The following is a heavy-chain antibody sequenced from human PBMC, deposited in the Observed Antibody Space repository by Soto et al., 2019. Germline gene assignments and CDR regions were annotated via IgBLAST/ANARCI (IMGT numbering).Heavy chain of an antibody. CDR1: GFSFNYA. CDR2: ITGGGST. J-gene: IGHJ4*02. V-gene: IGHV3-23*01. D-gene: IGHD2-21*01. CDR3: AKDAVYNDGLWLVSD. Sequence: GGSLRLSCVVSGFSFNYAIIWVRQAPGKGQEWVSGITGGGSTEYAASVKGRLTISRDNYKNTVHLQMNSLRAEDTAMYYCAKDAVYNDGLWLVSDWGEGTLVTVSS.